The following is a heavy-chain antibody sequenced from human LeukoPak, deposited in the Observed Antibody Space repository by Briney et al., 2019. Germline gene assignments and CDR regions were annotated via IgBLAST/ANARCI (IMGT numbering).Heavy chain of an antibody. V-gene: IGHV3-7*01. CDR3: ARRYCSSTSCNNFDY. Sequence: GGSLRLSCAASGFTFSSYWMSWVRQAPGKGLEWVANIKQDGSEKYYVDSVKGRFTISRDNAKNSLYLQMNSLRAEDTAVYYCARRYCSSTSCNNFDYWGQGTLATVSS. J-gene: IGHJ4*02. D-gene: IGHD2-2*02. CDR2: IKQDGSEK. CDR1: GFTFSSYW.